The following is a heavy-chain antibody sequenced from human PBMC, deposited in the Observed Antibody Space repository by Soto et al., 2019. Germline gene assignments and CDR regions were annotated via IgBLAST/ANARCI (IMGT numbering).Heavy chain of an antibody. Sequence: QVQLVQSGAEVKKPGASVKVSCKASGYTFTSYGISWVRQAPGQGLEWMGWISAYNGNTNYAQKLQGRVTMTTDTSTSTAYMELRSLRSDDTAVYYCARDNREDDTGSSGDYALDYWGQGTLVTVSS. CDR2: ISAYNGNT. CDR3: ARDNREDDTGSSGDYALDY. CDR1: GYTFTSYG. D-gene: IGHD4-17*01. V-gene: IGHV1-18*01. J-gene: IGHJ4*02.